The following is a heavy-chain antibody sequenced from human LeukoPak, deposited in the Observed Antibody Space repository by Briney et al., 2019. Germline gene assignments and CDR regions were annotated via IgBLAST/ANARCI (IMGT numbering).Heavy chain of an antibody. Sequence: VSVKVSCKASGYTFTSYDINWVRQATGQGLEWMGWMNPNSGNTGYAQKFQGRVTMTRNTSISTAYMELSSLRSEDTAVYYCARQYSSGWYGEPDYWGQGTLVTVSS. CDR3: ARQYSSGWYGEPDY. V-gene: IGHV1-8*01. CDR1: GYTFTSYD. J-gene: IGHJ4*02. D-gene: IGHD6-19*01. CDR2: MNPNSGNT.